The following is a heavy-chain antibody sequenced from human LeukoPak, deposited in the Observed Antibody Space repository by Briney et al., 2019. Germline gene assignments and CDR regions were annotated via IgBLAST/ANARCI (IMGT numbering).Heavy chain of an antibody. CDR3: ARAPDLDSSGYYYRFFQH. CDR1: GFTFSTYW. D-gene: IGHD3-22*01. Sequence: GGSLRLSCAASGFTFSTYWMSWVRQAPGKGLEWVANIQQDGNEKYYMDSVKGRFTISRDNAKNSLYLQMNSLRAEDTAVYYCARAPDLDSSGYYYRFFQHWGQGTLVTVSS. J-gene: IGHJ1*01. CDR2: IQQDGNEK. V-gene: IGHV3-7*05.